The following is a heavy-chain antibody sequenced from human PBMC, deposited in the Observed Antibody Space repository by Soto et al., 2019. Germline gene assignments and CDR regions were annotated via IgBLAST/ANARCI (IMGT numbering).Heavy chain of an antibody. V-gene: IGHV3-49*04. CDR2: IRSKAYGGTT. CDR1: GLTFGDYA. CDR3: TREDIAAAGTVY. D-gene: IGHD6-13*01. Sequence: GVLRLSCTASGLTFGDYAMSWVRQAPGKGLEWVGFIRSKAYGGTTEYAASVKGRFTISRDDSKSIAYLQMNSLKTEDTAVYYCTREDIAAAGTVYWGQGTLVTVSS. J-gene: IGHJ4*02.